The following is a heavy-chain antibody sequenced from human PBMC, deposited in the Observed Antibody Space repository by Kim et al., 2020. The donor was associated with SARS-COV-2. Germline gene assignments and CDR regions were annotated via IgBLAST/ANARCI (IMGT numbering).Heavy chain of an antibody. J-gene: IGHJ4*02. Sequence: NYAQKFQGRVTMTRDTSISTAYMELSRLRYDDPAVYYCARVRDSSGPKFDYWGQGTLVTVSS. CDR3: ARVRDSSGPKFDY. V-gene: IGHV1-2*02. D-gene: IGHD3-22*01.